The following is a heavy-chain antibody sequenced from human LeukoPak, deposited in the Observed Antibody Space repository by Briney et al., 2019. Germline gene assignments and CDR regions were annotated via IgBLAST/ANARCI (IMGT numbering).Heavy chain of an antibody. CDR3: ARENCSGGSCYMDY. CDR2: IYSGGST. Sequence: GGSLRLSCAASGFTFSSYGMHWVRQAPGKGLEWVSVIYSGGSTYYADSVKGRFTISRDNSKNTLYLQMNSLRAEDTAVYYCARENCSGGSCYMDYWGQGTLFTVSS. J-gene: IGHJ4*02. V-gene: IGHV3-66*01. D-gene: IGHD2-15*01. CDR1: GFTFSSYG.